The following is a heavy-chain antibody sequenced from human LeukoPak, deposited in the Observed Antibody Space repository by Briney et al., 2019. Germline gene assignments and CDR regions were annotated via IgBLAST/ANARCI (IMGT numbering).Heavy chain of an antibody. Sequence: SVKVSCKASGGTFSSYVISWVRQAPGQGLEWMGGIIPIFGTANYAQKFQGRVTITADESTSTAYMELSSLRSEDTAVYYCARSPDPRYCGGDCYSGEDYWGQGTLVTVSS. J-gene: IGHJ4*02. V-gene: IGHV1-69*13. D-gene: IGHD2-21*01. CDR3: ARSPDPRYCGGDCYSGEDY. CDR2: IIPIFGTA. CDR1: GGTFSSYV.